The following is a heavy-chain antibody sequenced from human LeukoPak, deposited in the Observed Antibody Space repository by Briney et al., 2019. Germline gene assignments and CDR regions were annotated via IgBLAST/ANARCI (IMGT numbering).Heavy chain of an antibody. CDR3: ARHYGSGSYYSPFDP. D-gene: IGHD3-10*01. J-gene: IGHJ5*02. CDR2: ISYSGST. Sequence: SQTLSLTYTVSGGSVSSSSYYWGWIRQPPGKGLEWIGSISYSGSTYYCPSLKSRVTISVDTSKNQFSLKLSSVTAADTAVYYCARHYGSGSYYSPFDPWGQGTLVTVSS. CDR1: GGSVSSSSYY. V-gene: IGHV4-39*01.